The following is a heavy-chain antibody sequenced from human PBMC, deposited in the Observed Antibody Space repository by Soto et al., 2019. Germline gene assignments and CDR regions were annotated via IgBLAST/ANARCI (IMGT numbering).Heavy chain of an antibody. CDR3: ARAYGDHEYYFDY. D-gene: IGHD4-17*01. V-gene: IGHV3-21*01. CDR1: GFTFSSYS. CDR2: ISSSSSYI. J-gene: IGHJ4*02. Sequence: EVQLVESGGGLVKPGGSLRLSCAASGFTFSSYSMNWVRQAPGKGLEWVSSISSSSSYIYYADSLKGRFTISRDNAKNSLYLQMNSLRAEDTAVYYCARAYGDHEYYFDYWGQGTLVTVSS.